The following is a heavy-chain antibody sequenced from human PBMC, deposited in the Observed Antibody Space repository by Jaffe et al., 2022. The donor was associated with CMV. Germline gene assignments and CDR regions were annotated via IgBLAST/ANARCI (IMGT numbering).Heavy chain of an antibody. J-gene: IGHJ4*02. CDR1: GFTFSSYA. CDR3: AKGIERTSVTCYDH. Sequence: EVQLLESGGGLIQPGGSLRLSCAASGFTFSSYAMSWVRQAPGKGLEWVSGISGGGGSAFYADSVKGRSTISRDDSKNTLYLQMNSVRAEDTAVYYCAKGIERTSVTCYDHWGQGTLVTVSS. CDR2: ISGGGGSA. D-gene: IGHD2-2*01. V-gene: IGHV3-23*01.